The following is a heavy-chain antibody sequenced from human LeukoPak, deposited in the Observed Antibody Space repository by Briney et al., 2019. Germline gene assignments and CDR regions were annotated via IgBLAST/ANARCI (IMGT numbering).Heavy chain of an antibody. J-gene: IGHJ4*02. D-gene: IGHD2-2*01. CDR1: GFTFRSYW. V-gene: IGHV3-7*01. CDR2: IKQDGSEN. Sequence: GGSLRLSCAASGFTFRSYWMSWVRQAPGKGPEWVANIKQDGSENYYVDSVRGRFTVSRDNAKNSLYLQMNSLRADDTAVYYCARDGYCRSTSCFHGFDYWGQGTLVTVSS. CDR3: ARDGYCRSTSCFHGFDY.